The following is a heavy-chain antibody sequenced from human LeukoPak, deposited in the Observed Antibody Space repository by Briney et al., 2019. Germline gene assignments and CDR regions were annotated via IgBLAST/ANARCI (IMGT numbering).Heavy chain of an antibody. D-gene: IGHD3-16*01. CDR3: ARDLSPGVTFRGRFDP. V-gene: IGHV3-66*01. CDR2: IDSDGGT. J-gene: IGHJ5*02. CDR1: GFTVSNNY. Sequence: GGSLRLSCAGSGFTVSNNYMSWVRQAPGKGLEWVSTIDSDGGTYYADSVKARFTISRDNSQNTLYLQMNSLRAEDAAVYYCARDLSPGVTFRGRFDPWGQGTPVTVSS.